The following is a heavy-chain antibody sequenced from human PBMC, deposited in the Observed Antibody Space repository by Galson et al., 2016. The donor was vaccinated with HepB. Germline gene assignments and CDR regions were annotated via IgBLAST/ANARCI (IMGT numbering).Heavy chain of an antibody. D-gene: IGHD4-17*01. CDR2: ISDDGGNK. V-gene: IGHV3-30-3*01. Sequence: SLRLSCAASGFTFSNYAMHWVRQAPGKGLEWVALISDDGGNKYYVDSVKGRFTISRDNSKNTLYLQMNSLRAEDTAVYYCARVATVTTFYYYYGMDVWGQGTTVTVSS. J-gene: IGHJ6*02. CDR3: ARVATVTTFYYYYGMDV. CDR1: GFTFSNYA.